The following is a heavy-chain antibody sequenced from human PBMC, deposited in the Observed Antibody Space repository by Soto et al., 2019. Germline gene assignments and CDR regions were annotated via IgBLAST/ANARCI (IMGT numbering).Heavy chain of an antibody. CDR1: GGSVSSGNYF. Sequence: SETLSLTCTVSGGSVSSGNYFWTWIRQPPGKRLEWIGHIYHSGSTHYNPSLKGRVAILVDTSKNQFSLKLSSVTAADTAVYYCARVDILTVYGGMDVWDQGTTVTVSS. CDR2: IYHSGST. V-gene: IGHV4-61*01. D-gene: IGHD3-9*01. CDR3: ARVDILTVYGGMDV. J-gene: IGHJ6*02.